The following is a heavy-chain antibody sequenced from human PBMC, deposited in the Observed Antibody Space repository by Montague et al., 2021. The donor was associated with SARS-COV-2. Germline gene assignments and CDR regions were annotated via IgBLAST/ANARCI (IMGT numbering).Heavy chain of an antibody. J-gene: IGHJ4*02. D-gene: IGHD1-26*01. CDR2: LSSSGST. CDR1: GESIDRDTYY. V-gene: IGHV4-39*02. CDR3: ARPGSVSGWVYFDD. Sequence: SETLSLTCIVSGESIDRDTYYWGWIRQSPGKGLEWIGSLSSSGSTYYNPSLRSRVTISMDTSKNHFSLKVNSVTATDTAVYFCARPGSVSGWVYFDDWGQGTKVTVSS.